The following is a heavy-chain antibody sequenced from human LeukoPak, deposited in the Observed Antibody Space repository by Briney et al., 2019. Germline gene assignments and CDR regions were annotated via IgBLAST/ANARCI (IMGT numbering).Heavy chain of an antibody. J-gene: IGHJ4*02. CDR2: ISYDGSNK. D-gene: IGHD3-10*01. CDR3: AKCPSRYGSNPYFDY. CDR1: GFTFSSYA. Sequence: GGSLRLSCAASGFTFSSYAMHWVRQAPGKGLEWVAVISYDGSNKYYADSVKGRFTISRDNSKNTLYLQMNSLRAEDTAVYYCAKCPSRYGSNPYFDYWGQGTLVTVSS. V-gene: IGHV3-30*04.